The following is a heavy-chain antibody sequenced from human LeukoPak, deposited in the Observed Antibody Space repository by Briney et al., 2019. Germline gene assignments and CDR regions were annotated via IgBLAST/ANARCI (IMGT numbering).Heavy chain of an antibody. J-gene: IGHJ4*02. V-gene: IGHV1-46*01. Sequence: GASVKVSCKASGYTFTSYYMHWVRQAPGQGLKWMGIINPSGGSTSYAQKLQGRVTMTTDTSTSTAYMELRSLRSDDMAVYYCARDTYDYGDYWGQGTLVTVSS. CDR3: ARDTYDYGDY. CDR2: INPSGGST. CDR1: GYTFTSYY. D-gene: IGHD2-21*01.